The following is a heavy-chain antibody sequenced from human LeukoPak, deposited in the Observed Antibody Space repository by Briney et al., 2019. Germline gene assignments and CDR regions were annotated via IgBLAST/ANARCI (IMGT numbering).Heavy chain of an antibody. V-gene: IGHV4-59*01. Sequence: SETLSLTCTVSGGSISGSYWSWIRQPPGKGLEWIGSFYYSGNTNYNPSLKSRVTISVNTSKNQFSLKLSSVTAADTAVYYCARSHSVWTSFDYWGQGTLVTVSS. CDR3: ARSHSVWTSFDY. CDR1: GGSISGSY. CDR2: FYYSGNT. D-gene: IGHD3/OR15-3a*01. J-gene: IGHJ4*02.